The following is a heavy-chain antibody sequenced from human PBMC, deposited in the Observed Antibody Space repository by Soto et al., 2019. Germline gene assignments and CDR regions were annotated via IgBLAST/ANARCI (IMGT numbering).Heavy chain of an antibody. CDR3: ASAHYGDYGYGMDV. J-gene: IGHJ6*02. D-gene: IGHD4-17*01. CDR2: IYHSGST. Sequence: QLQLQESGSGLVKPSQTLSLTCAVSGGSISSGGYSWSWIRQPPGKGLEWIGYIYHSGSTYYNPSLKSRVTIXVXRXQHQFSLKLSSVTAADTAVYYCASAHYGDYGYGMDVWGQGTTVTVSS. CDR1: GGSISSGGYS. V-gene: IGHV4-30-2*01.